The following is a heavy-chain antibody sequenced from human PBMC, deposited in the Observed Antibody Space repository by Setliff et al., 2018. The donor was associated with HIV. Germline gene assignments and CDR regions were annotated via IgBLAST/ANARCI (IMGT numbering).Heavy chain of an antibody. CDR1: GFTFSSYS. D-gene: IGHD5-18*01. J-gene: IGHJ4*02. CDR2: ITSRSSYM. CDR3: ARDGYSYGFFDY. V-gene: IGHV3-21*01. Sequence: GESLKTSCAASGFTFSSYSMNWVRQAPGKGLEWVSSITSRSSYMYYADAVKGRFTISRDNAKNSLYLQMNSLRAEDTAVYYCARDGYSYGFFDYWGQGTLVTVSS.